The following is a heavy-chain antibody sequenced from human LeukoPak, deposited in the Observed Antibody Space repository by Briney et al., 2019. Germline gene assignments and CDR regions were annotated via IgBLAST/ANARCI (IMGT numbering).Heavy chain of an antibody. D-gene: IGHD3-22*01. CDR3: ARAWYYYDSSGYYPFDY. J-gene: IGHJ4*02. CDR1: GGSFSGYY. Sequence: SETLSLTCAAYGGSFSGYYWSWIRQPPGKGLEWIGEINHSGSTNYNPSLKSRVTISVDTSKNQFSLKLSSVTAADTAVYYCARAWYYYDSSGYYPFDYWGQGTLVTVSS. CDR2: INHSGST. V-gene: IGHV4-34*01.